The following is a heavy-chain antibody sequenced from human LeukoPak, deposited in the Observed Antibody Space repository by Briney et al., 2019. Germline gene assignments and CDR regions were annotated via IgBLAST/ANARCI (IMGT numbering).Heavy chain of an antibody. CDR3: ARDHEFASDY. CDR1: VFTFSSYW. J-gene: IGHJ4*02. CDR2: IKQGGSEQ. V-gene: IGHV3-7*01. Sequence: GGSLRLSCAASVFTFSSYWMSWARQAPGKGLEWVANIKQGGSEQYYVDSVKGRFTISRDNAKNSLYLQMNSLRAEDTAVYYCARDHEFASDYWGQGTLVTISS.